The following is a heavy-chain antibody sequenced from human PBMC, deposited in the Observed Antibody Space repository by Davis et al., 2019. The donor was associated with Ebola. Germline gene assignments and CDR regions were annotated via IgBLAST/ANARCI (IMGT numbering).Heavy chain of an antibody. CDR2: IYDSGTT. Sequence: SETLSLTCTVSGGSISYYYWSWVRQPPGKGLEWIGYIYDSGTTNYNPSLKSRVTMSVDASKNQFSLKLTSVTAADTAVYYCARGGIWGATAQIGYWGQGTLVTVSS. CDR1: GGSISYYY. D-gene: IGHD3-16*01. J-gene: IGHJ4*02. CDR3: ARGGIWGATAQIGY. V-gene: IGHV4-59*12.